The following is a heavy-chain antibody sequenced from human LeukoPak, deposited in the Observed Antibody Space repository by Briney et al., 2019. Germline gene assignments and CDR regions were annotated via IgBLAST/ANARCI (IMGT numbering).Heavy chain of an antibody. CDR3: ARVVRGSSGYRYYFDY. D-gene: IGHD3-22*01. J-gene: IGHJ4*02. CDR1: GYTFTSHA. V-gene: IGHV7-4-1*02. Sequence: ASVTVSCKASGYTFTSHAMNWVRQAPGQGLEWMGWINTNTGNPTYAQGFTGRFVFSLDTSVSTAYLQISSLKAEDTAVYYCARVVRGSSGYRYYFDYWGQGTLVTVSS. CDR2: INTNTGNP.